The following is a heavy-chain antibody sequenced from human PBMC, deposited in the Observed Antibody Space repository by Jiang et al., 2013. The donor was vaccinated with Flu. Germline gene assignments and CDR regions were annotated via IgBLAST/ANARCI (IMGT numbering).Heavy chain of an antibody. D-gene: IGHD6-19*01. J-gene: IGHJ4*02. CDR1: GFTFSSYG. Sequence: VQLVESGGGVVQPGGSLRLSCAASGFTFSSYGMHWVRQAPGKGLEWVAFIRYDGSNKYYADSVKGRFTISRDNSKNTLYLQMNSLRAEDTAVYYCAKDLGQQWLVLHYWGQGNPGPPSPQ. CDR3: AKDLGQQWLVLHY. V-gene: IGHV3-30*02. CDR2: IRYDGSNK.